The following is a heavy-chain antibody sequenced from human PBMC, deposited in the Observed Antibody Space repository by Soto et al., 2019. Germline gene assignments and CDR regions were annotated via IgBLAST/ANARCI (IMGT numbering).Heavy chain of an antibody. J-gene: IGHJ1*01. CDR1: GFTFSSYA. V-gene: IGHV3-30-3*01. D-gene: IGHD3-22*01. CDR3: AKDRRLYDNSGYSGYAT. CDR2: ISYDGSNK. Sequence: LRLSCAASGFTFSSYAMHWVRQAPGKGLEWVAVISYDGSNKYYADSVKGRFTISRDNSKNTLDLQMNSLTTEDTALYYCAKDRRLYDNSGYSGYATWGRGTMVTVSS.